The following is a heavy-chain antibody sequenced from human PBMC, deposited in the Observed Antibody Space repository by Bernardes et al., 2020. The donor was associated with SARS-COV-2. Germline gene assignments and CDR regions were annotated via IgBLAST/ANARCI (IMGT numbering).Heavy chain of an antibody. CDR2: IYPTGST. CDR1: GASISSGSYH. D-gene: IGHD3-22*01. Sequence: SDPLSLTCTVSGASISSGSYHWSWILQAAGQGLEWIGRIYPTGSTNYNPSLKSRVTILLDTSKNQFSLKLNSVTAADTAVYYCARDFNDANGYYFSAFDFWGPGTLVTVSS. CDR3: ARDFNDANGYYFSAFDF. V-gene: IGHV4-61*02. J-gene: IGHJ4*02.